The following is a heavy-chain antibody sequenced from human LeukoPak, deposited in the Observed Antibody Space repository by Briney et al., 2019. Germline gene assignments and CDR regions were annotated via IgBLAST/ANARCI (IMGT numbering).Heavy chain of an antibody. V-gene: IGHV4-59*01. CDR2: IYYSGST. J-gene: IGHJ4*02. CDR3: ARGRGERFLEWFPFDY. CDR1: GGSISSYY. Sequence: SETLSLTCTVSGGSISSYYWSWIRQPPGKGLEWIWYIYYSGSTNYNPSLKSRVTISVDTSKNQFSLKLSSVTAADTAVYYCARGRGERFLEWFPFDYWGQGTLVTVSS. D-gene: IGHD3-3*01.